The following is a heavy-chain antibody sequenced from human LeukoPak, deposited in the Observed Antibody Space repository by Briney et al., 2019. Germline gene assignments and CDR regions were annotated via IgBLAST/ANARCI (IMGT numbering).Heavy chain of an antibody. D-gene: IGHD4-11*01. CDR3: ARDPTVTTSGDY. V-gene: IGHV4-34*01. J-gene: IGHJ4*02. Sequence: SETLSLTCAVYGGSFSGYYWSWIRQPPGKGLEWIGEINHSGSTNYNPSLKSRVTISVDTSKNQLSLKLSSVTAADTAVYYCARDPTVTTSGDYWGQGTLVTVSS. CDR2: INHSGST. CDR1: GGSFSGYY.